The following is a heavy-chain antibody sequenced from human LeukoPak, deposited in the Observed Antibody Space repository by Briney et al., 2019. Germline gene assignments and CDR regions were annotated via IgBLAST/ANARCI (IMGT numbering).Heavy chain of an antibody. V-gene: IGHV3-48*01. D-gene: IGHD6-13*01. CDR1: GFTFSNYN. J-gene: IGHJ6*03. CDR3: ARVGAAAGNYYYYMDV. CDR2: ITSPSSTI. Sequence: PGGSLRLSCAASGFTFSNYNMNWVRQAPGKGLEWVSYITSPSSTIYYADSVKGRFTISRDNAKNSLYLQMNSLRAEDTAVYYCARVGAAAGNYYYYMDVWGKGTTVTVSS.